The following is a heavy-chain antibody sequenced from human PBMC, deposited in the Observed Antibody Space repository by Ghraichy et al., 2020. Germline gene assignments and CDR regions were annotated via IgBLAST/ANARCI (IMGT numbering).Heavy chain of an antibody. V-gene: IGHV3-33*01. CDR3: ARDSSVDFWSGYYLDY. CDR1: GFTFSSYG. CDR2: IWYDGSNK. D-gene: IGHD3-3*01. Sequence: GGSLRLSCAASGFTFSSYGMHWVRQAPGKGLEWVAVIWYDGSNKYYADSVKGRFTISRDNSKNTLYLQMNSLRAEDTAVYYCARDSSVDFWSGYYLDYWGQGTLVTVSS. J-gene: IGHJ4*02.